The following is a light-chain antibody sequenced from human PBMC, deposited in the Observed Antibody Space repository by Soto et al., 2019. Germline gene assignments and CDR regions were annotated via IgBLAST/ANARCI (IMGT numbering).Light chain of an antibody. CDR3: AAWDDSLSGYV. Sequence: QSALTQPASVSGSPGQSITISCTGTSSDVGGYNYVSWYQLHPGKAPKLMVYEVSNRPSGVSNRFSGSKSGTSASLAISGLRSEDEADYYCAAWDDSLSGYVFGTGTKLTVL. CDR1: SSDVGGYNY. V-gene: IGLV2-14*01. CDR2: EVS. J-gene: IGLJ1*01.